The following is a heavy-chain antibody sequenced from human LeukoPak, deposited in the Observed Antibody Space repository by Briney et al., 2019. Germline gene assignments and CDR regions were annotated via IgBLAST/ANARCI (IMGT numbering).Heavy chain of an antibody. CDR3: ARRYYDSSGYLVDY. D-gene: IGHD3-22*01. J-gene: IGHJ4*02. CDR1: GSSISSGYY. CDR2: IYHSGST. V-gene: IGHV4-38-2*01. Sequence: SQTPSLTRAVSGSSISSGYYWGWIRQPPGKGLEWIGSIYHSGSTYYNPSLKSRVTISVDTSKNQFSLKLSSVTAADTAVYYCARRYYDSSGYLVDYWGQGTLVTVSS.